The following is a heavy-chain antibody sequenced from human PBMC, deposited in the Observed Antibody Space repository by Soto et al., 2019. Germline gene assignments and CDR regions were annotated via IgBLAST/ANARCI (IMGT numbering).Heavy chain of an antibody. CDR2: IKSKIDGGTT. CDR3: TTDDPINRY. CDR1: GFTFSNAW. J-gene: IGHJ4*02. Sequence: GGSLRLSCAASGFTFSNAWMSWVRQAPGKGLEWVGRIKSKIDGGTTDYAAPVKGRFTISRDDSKDTLYLQMNSLKTEDTAVYYCTTDDPINRYWGQGTLVTVSS. V-gene: IGHV3-15*01.